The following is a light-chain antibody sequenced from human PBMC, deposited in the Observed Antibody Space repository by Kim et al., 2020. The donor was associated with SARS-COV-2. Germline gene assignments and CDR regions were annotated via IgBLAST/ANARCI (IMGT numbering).Light chain of an antibody. J-gene: IGKJ1*01. CDR2: GAS. CDR1: QSVSSN. CDR3: KQYNNWPPWA. Sequence: EIVMTQSPATLSVSPGERATLSCRASQSVSSNLAWYQQKPGQAPSLLIYGASTRATGIPARFSGSGSGTEFTLTISSLQSEDFAVYYCKQYNNWPPWAFGQGNKVDIK. V-gene: IGKV3-15*01.